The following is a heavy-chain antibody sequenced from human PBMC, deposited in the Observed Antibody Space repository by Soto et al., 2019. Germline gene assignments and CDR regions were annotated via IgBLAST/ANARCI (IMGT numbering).Heavy chain of an antibody. D-gene: IGHD1-26*01. Sequence: GGSLRLSCAASGITFSYHAMHGVGQAPGEGLEWVSGVRVDFVTTPYADSVKGRFTISRDNSKNTLYLQMNSLRAEDTAIYYCVKEGKMGVEGFDFWGQGTLVTVSS. CDR1: GITFSYHA. CDR2: VRVDFVTT. CDR3: VKEGKMGVEGFDF. J-gene: IGHJ4*02. V-gene: IGHV3-23*01.